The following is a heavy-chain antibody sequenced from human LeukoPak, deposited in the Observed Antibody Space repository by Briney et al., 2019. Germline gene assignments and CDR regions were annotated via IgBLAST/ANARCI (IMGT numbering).Heavy chain of an antibody. V-gene: IGHV3-21*01. CDR3: ARRRVTYYFDS. Sequence: PGGSLRLSCAASGFTFSTYTMTWVRQAPGKELEWVSSITSGGSFMYYADSIKGRFTFARENAKNSVYLQMTSPTVDDTAIYYRARRRVTYYFDSWGQGALVTVSS. CDR1: GFTFSTYT. J-gene: IGHJ4*02. D-gene: IGHD2-21*02. CDR2: ITSGGSFM.